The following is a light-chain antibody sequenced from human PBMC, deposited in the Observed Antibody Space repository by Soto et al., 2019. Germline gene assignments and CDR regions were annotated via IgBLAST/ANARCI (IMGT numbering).Light chain of an antibody. V-gene: IGLV1-51*01. J-gene: IGLJ3*02. CDR3: GSWDRSLRGWV. CDR2: DNN. CDR1: SSNIGNNH. Sequence: QSVLTQPPSVSAAPGQKVTVSCSGSSSNIGNNHVSWYQHLPGTAPKVLIYDNNKRPSRIPDRFSGSKSATSATLDITGLQTGDEADYYCGSWDRSLRGWVFGGGTKLTVL.